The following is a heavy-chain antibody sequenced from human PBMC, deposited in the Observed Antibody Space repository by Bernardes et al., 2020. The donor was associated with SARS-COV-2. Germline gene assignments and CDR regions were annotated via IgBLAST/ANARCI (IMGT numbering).Heavy chain of an antibody. Sequence: GSLRLSCAASGFTFGSLSMSWVRQAPGKGLESVANINRDGSEKNYVDSVKGRFTISRDNAKTSLSLQMNSLMAEDTAVYYCARGGGSPDFWGQGTLVTVSS. CDR1: GFTFGSLS. J-gene: IGHJ4*02. D-gene: IGHD2-15*01. CDR3: ARGGGSPDF. V-gene: IGHV3-7*04. CDR2: INRDGSEK.